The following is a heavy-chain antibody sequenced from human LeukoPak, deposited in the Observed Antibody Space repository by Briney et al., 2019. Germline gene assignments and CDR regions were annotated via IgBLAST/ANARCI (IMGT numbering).Heavy chain of an antibody. CDR3: ARKSRTDAFDI. J-gene: IGHJ3*02. CDR2: IYSGGST. CDR1: GFTFSSYG. Sequence: GGSLRLSCAASGFTFSSYGMHWVRQAPGKGLEWVSVIYSGGSTYYADSVKGRFTISRDNSKNTLYLQMNSLRAEDTAVYYCARKSRTDAFDIWGQGTMVTVSS. V-gene: IGHV3-53*01.